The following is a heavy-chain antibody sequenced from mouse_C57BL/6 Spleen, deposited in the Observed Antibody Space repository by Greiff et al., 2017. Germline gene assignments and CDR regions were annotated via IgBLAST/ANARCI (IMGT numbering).Heavy chain of an antibody. V-gene: IGHV5-6*01. CDR2: ISSGGSYT. Sequence: DVHLVESGGDLVKPGGSLKLSCAASGFTFSSYGMSWVRQTPDKRLEWVATISSGGSYTYYPDSVKGRFTISRDNAKNTLYLQMSSLKSEDTAMYYCARQDQGFAYWGQGTLVTVSA. CDR1: GFTFSSYG. CDR3: ARQDQGFAY. J-gene: IGHJ3*01.